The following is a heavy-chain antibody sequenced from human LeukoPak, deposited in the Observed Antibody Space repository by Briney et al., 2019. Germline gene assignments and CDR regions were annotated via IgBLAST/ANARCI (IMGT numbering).Heavy chain of an antibody. J-gene: IGHJ5*02. CDR2: IYYSGST. Sequence: SETLSLTCTVSGGSISSGGYYWSRIRQHPGKGLEWLGYIYYSGSTYYNPSLKSRVTISVDTSKNQFSLKLSSVTAADTAVYYCARDMSDSSSWYLRGGWFDPWGQGTLVTVSS. D-gene: IGHD6-13*01. CDR3: ARDMSDSSSWYLRGGWFDP. V-gene: IGHV4-31*03. CDR1: GGSISSGGYY.